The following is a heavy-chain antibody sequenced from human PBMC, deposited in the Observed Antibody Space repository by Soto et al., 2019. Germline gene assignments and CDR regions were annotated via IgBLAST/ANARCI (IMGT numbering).Heavy chain of an antibody. CDR3: AKDRKCRGVYYYYGRDA. CDR1: GFTFDDYT. CDR2: ISWDGGST. Sequence: PGGSLRLACAASGFTFDDYTMHWVRQAPGKGLEWVSLISWDGGSTYYADSVKGRFTISRDNSKNSLYLQMNSLRTEDTALYYCAKDRKCRGVYYYYGRDAWRQATTVTVAS. J-gene: IGHJ6*02. V-gene: IGHV3-43*01.